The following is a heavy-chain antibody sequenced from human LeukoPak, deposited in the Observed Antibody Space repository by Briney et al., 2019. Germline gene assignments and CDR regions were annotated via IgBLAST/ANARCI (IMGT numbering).Heavy chain of an antibody. Sequence: PSETLSLTCSVSGDSISSYFWAWIRLPPGKGLEWIGYVCYNGTTNYNPSLRNRVAISIDTSKNQFSLKLNSATAADTAVYYCATSGGFNSPRHYWGQGTLVTVSS. V-gene: IGHV4-59*01. CDR2: VCYNGTT. CDR3: ATSGGFNSPRHY. D-gene: IGHD3-16*01. CDR1: GDSISSYF. J-gene: IGHJ4*02.